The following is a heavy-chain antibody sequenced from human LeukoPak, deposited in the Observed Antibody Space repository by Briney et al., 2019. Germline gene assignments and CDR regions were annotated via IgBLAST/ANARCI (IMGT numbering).Heavy chain of an antibody. CDR2: INHSGST. J-gene: IGHJ4*02. V-gene: IGHV4-34*01. CDR3: AATIAAAGNRGY. Sequence: SETLSLTCAVYGGSFSGYYWSWIRQPPGKGLEWIGEINHSGSTNYNPSLKSRVTISVDTSKNQFSLKLSSVTAADTAVYYCAATIAAAGNRGYWGQGTLVTVS. CDR1: GGSFSGYY. D-gene: IGHD6-13*01.